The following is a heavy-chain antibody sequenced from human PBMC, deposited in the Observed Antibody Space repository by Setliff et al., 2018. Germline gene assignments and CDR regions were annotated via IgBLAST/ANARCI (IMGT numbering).Heavy chain of an antibody. D-gene: IGHD3-10*01. CDR3: ARDISLGKAAVWFGELKGWFDP. Sequence: SVKVSCKASGGTFSSYTISWVRRAPGQGLEWMGRIIPILGIANYAQKFQGRVTITADKSTSTAYMELSSLRSEDTAVYYCARDISLGKAAVWFGELKGWFDPWGQGTLVTVS. CDR2: IIPILGIA. CDR1: GGTFSSYT. V-gene: IGHV1-69*04. J-gene: IGHJ5*02.